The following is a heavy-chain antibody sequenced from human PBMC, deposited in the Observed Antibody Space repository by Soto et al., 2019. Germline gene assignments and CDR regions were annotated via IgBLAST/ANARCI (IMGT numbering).Heavy chain of an antibody. Sequence: SETLSLTCPVSGGSISSSSYYWGWIRQPPGKGLEWIGSIYYSGSTYYNPSLKSRVTISVDTSKNQFSLKLSSVTAADTAVYYCARRVDFWSVGRIWFDPWGQGTLVTVSS. V-gene: IGHV4-39*01. J-gene: IGHJ5*02. CDR1: GGSISSSSYY. D-gene: IGHD3-3*01. CDR2: IYYSGST. CDR3: ARRVDFWSVGRIWFDP.